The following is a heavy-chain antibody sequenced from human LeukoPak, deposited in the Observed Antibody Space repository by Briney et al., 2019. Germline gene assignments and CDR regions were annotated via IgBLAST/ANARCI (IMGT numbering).Heavy chain of an antibody. CDR3: AREDRDCSSTSCYY. Sequence: SETLSLTCTVSGDSITSSSYYWGWIRQPPGKGLEWLGTIYYRGTTYYNPSLKSRVTISVDTSKNQFSLKLSSVTAADTAVYYCAREDRDCSSTSCYYWGQGTLVTVSS. V-gene: IGHV4-39*07. J-gene: IGHJ4*02. CDR2: IYYRGTT. D-gene: IGHD2-2*01. CDR1: GDSITSSSYY.